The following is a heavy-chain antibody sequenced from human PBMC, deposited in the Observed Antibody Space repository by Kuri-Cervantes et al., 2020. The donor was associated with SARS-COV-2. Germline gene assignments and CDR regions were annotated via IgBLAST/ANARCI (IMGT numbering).Heavy chain of an antibody. CDR3: ARVTNYDYVWGSYRFDY. J-gene: IGHJ4*02. V-gene: IGHV4-34*01. Sequence: GSLRLSCTVSGGSISSYYWSWIRQPPGKGLEWIGEINHSGSTNYNPSLKSRVTISVDTSKNQFSLKLSSVTAADTAVYYCARVTNYDYVWGSYRFDYWGQGTLVTVSS. CDR1: GGSISSYY. D-gene: IGHD3-16*02. CDR2: INHSGST.